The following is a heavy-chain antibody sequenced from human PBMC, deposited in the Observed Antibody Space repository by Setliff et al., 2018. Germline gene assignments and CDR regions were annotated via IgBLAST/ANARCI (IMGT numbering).Heavy chain of an antibody. V-gene: IGHV1-69*05. CDR3: AREGVDTRSSTDYRYYMDV. Sequence: SVKVSCKASGYTFTNYDINWVRQAPGQGLEWMGGTIPSFGSTNYAQKFQDRVTIITDESTSTAYMELSSLRTEDTAAYYCAREGVDTRSSTDYRYYMDVWGKGTTVTVSS. CDR2: TIPSFGST. J-gene: IGHJ6*03. CDR1: GYTFTNYD. D-gene: IGHD5-18*01.